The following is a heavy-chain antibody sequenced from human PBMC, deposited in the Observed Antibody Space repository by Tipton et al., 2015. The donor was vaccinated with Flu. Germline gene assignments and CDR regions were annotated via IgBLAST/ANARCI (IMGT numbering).Heavy chain of an antibody. J-gene: IGHJ6*02. D-gene: IGHD3-10*01. CDR3: AKEGGAGSGSYDVFGYYYYGMDV. V-gene: IGHV3-23*01. Sequence: SLRLSCAASGFTFSSYAMSWVRQAPGKGLEWVSAISGSGGSTYYADSVKGRFTISRDNSKNTLYLQMNSLRAEDTAVYYCAKEGGAGSGSYDVFGYYYYGMDVWGQGTTVTVSS. CDR1: GFTFSSYA. CDR2: ISGSGGST.